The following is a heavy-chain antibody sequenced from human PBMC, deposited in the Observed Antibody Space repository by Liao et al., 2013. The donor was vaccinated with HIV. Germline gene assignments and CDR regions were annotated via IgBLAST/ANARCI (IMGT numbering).Heavy chain of an antibody. CDR3: ARGVGGPFDL. J-gene: IGHJ4*02. V-gene: IGHV4-4*07. CDR1: GGFISSYS. Sequence: QVQLQESGPGLLKPSETLSLTCSVSGGFISSYSWSWIRQTAGKGLEWIGRVYDNGGTSYNPSLKSRVTMSSNPSKNQFSLHMNLVTAADTAVYFCARGVGGPFDLWGQGTFVIVSS. CDR2: VYDNGGT.